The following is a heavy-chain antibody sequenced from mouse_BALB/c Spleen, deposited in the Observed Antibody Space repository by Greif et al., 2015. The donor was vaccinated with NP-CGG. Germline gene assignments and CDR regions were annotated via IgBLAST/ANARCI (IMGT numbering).Heavy chain of an antibody. V-gene: IGHV5-17*02. CDR3: ARRAITTVVDWYFDV. J-gene: IGHJ1*01. CDR2: ISSGSSTI. CDR1: GFTFSSFG. Sequence: EVQLVESGGGLVQPGGSRKLSCAASGFTFSSFGMHWVRQAPEKGLEWVAYISSGSSTIYYADTVKGRFTISRDNPKNTLFLQMTSLRSEDTAMDHCARRAITTVVDWYFDVWGAGTTVTVSS. D-gene: IGHD1-1*01.